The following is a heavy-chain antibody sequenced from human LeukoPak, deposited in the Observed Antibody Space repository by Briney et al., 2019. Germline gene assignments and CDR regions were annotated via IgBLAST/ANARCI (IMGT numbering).Heavy chain of an antibody. CDR3: ARDTERATTPFDY. CDR1: GYTFTGYY. CDR2: ISAYNGNT. J-gene: IGHJ4*02. D-gene: IGHD5-24*01. Sequence: ASVKVSCKASGYTFTGYYMHWVRQAPGQGLEWMGWISAYNGNTNYAQKLQGRVTMTTDTSTSTAYMELRSLRSDDTAVYYCARDTERATTPFDYWGQGTLVTVSS. V-gene: IGHV1-18*04.